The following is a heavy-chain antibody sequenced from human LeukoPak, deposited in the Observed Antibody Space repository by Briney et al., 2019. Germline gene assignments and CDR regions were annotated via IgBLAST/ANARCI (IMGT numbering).Heavy chain of an antibody. D-gene: IGHD3-16*01. CDR3: ARGREGGSPAWGYLDY. Sequence: PGGSLRLSCAASGFTVSSNYMSWVRQAPGKGLEWVSVIYSDGNTYYADSVEGRFTISRDNSKNTLYLQMNSLRAEDTAVYYCARGREGGSPAWGYLDYWGQGTLVTVSS. CDR2: IYSDGNT. J-gene: IGHJ4*02. V-gene: IGHV3-53*01. CDR1: GFTVSSNY.